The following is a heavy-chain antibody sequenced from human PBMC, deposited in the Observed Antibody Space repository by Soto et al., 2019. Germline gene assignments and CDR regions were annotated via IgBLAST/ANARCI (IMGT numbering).Heavy chain of an antibody. Sequence: ASVKVSCKASGYTFTSYAMHWVRQAPGQRLEWMGWINAGNGNTKYSQKFQGRVTITRDTSASTAYMELSSLRSEDTAVYYCARDMYYDFWSGSYGMDVWGQGTTVTVSS. CDR3: ARDMYYDFWSGSYGMDV. D-gene: IGHD3-3*01. J-gene: IGHJ6*02. V-gene: IGHV1-3*01. CDR2: INAGNGNT. CDR1: GYTFTSYA.